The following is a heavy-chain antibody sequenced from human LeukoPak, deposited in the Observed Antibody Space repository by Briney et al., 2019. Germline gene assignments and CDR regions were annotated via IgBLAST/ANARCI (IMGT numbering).Heavy chain of an antibody. CDR2: MNPNSGNT. J-gene: IGHJ6*03. CDR1: GYTFTSYD. CDR3: ARCIAARPLDYYYYMDV. D-gene: IGHD6-6*01. V-gene: IGHV1-8*01. Sequence: ASVTVSCKASGYTFTSYDINWVRQATGQGLEWMGWMNPNSGNTGYAQKFQGRVTMTRNTSISTAYMELSSLRSEDTAVYYCARCIAARPLDYYYYMDVWGKGTTVTVSS.